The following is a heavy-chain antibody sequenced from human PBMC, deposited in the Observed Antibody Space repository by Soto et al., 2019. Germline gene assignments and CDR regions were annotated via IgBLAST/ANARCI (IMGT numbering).Heavy chain of an antibody. D-gene: IGHD1-1*01. CDR2: IYYSGNT. J-gene: IGHJ5*02. V-gene: IGHV4-39*02. Sequence: PSETLSLTCTVSGGSITSSSYYWGWIRQPPGKGLEWIGSIYYSGNTNYAQKLQGRVTMTTDTSTSTAYMELRSLRSDDTAVYYCARDERRKNWFDPWGQGTLVTVSS. CDR1: GGSITSSSYY. CDR3: ARDERRKNWFDP.